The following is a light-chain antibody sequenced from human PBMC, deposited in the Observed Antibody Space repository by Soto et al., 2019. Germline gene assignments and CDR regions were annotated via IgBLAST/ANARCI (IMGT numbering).Light chain of an antibody. Sequence: DIQLTQSPSFLSASVGARVTITYRASQGISSYLAWYQQNPEEAPKLLIYAASTLQSGVPSRFGGCGSVTGFTLTISGLQPEYCATYYCQQVLTYPLSFGPGTKVDIE. CDR1: QGISSY. CDR3: QQVLTYPLS. J-gene: IGKJ3*01. V-gene: IGKV1-9*01. CDR2: AAS.